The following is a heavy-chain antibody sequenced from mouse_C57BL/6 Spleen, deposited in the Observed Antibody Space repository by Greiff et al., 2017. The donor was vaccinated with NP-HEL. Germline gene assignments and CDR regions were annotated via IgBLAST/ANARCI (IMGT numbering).Heavy chain of an antibody. CDR2: IDPNSGGT. D-gene: IGHD2-3*01. CDR1: GYTFTSYW. J-gene: IGHJ4*01. Sequence: LQQPGASVKLSCKASGYTFTSYWMHWVKQRPGRGLEWIGRIDPNSGGTKYNEKFKSKATLTVDKPSSTAYMQLSSLTSEDSAVYYCARSNYDGYPYAMDYWGQGTSVTVSS. CDR3: ARSNYDGYPYAMDY. V-gene: IGHV1-72*01.